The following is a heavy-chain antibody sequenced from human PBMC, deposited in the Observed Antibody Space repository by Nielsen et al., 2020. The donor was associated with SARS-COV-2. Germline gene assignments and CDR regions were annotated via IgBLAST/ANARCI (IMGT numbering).Heavy chain of an antibody. CDR2: TSYDGSKT. Sequence: GESLKISCAASGFPFDDYGMHWVRQAPGKGLEWVAVTSYDGSKTYYADSVKGRFTFSRDNFKNTLYLQMNSLRAEDTAVYYCAKDRTEYYDVLTGYLDHWGQGTLVTVPS. J-gene: IGHJ4*02. D-gene: IGHD3-9*01. CDR1: GFPFDDYG. V-gene: IGHV3-30*18. CDR3: AKDRTEYYDVLTGYLDH.